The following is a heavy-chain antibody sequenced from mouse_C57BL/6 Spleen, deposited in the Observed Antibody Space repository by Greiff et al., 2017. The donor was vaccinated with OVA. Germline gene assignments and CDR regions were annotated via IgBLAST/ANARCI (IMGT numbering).Heavy chain of an antibody. V-gene: IGHV6-6*01. Sequence: EVMLVESGGGLVQPGGSMKLSCAASGFTFSDAWMDWVRQSPEKGLEWVAEIRNKANNHATYYAESVKGRFTISRDDSKSSVYLQMNSLRAEDTGIYYCTRPDYYGSSYYFDYWGQGTTLTVSS. CDR2: IRNKANNHAT. D-gene: IGHD1-1*01. CDR1: GFTFSDAW. CDR3: TRPDYYGSSYYFDY. J-gene: IGHJ2*01.